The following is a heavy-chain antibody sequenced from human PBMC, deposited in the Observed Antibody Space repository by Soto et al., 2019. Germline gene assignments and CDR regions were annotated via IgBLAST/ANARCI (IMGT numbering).Heavy chain of an antibody. D-gene: IGHD3-10*01. Sequence: GGSLRLSCAASGFTFSTYTMNWFRQAPGKGLEWISSISSGSSYIYYAGSVKGRFTISRDNAKNSLFLQMNSLRADDTAVYYCARDILSGGAYPDSWGQGTKVTVSS. CDR2: ISSGSSYI. CDR1: GFTFSTYT. J-gene: IGHJ5*01. CDR3: ARDILSGGAYPDS. V-gene: IGHV3-21*01.